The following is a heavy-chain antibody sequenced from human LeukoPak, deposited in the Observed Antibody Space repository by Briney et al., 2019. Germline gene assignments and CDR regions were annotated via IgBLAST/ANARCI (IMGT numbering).Heavy chain of an antibody. V-gene: IGHV1-69*05. Sequence: GASVKVSCKASGGTFSSYAISWVRQAPGQGLEWMGGIIPIFGTANYAQKFQGRVTITTDESTSTAYMELGSLRSEDTAVYYCARGLCGDCYSDPDAFDIWGQGTMVTVSS. CDR2: IIPIFGTA. D-gene: IGHD2-21*01. CDR3: ARGLCGDCYSDPDAFDI. J-gene: IGHJ3*02. CDR1: GGTFSSYA.